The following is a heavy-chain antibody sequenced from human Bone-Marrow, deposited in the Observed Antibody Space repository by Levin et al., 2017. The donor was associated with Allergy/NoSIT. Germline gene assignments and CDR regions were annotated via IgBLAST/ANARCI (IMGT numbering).Heavy chain of an antibody. CDR2: ISSSSSTI. J-gene: IGHJ5*02. CDR3: ARDRSGITMVRGVIITLWFDP. V-gene: IGHV3-48*02. D-gene: IGHD3-10*01. Sequence: LSLPCAASGFTFSSSSMNWVRQAPGKGLEWVSYISSSSSTIYYADSVKGRFTISRDNAKNSLYLQMNSLRDEDTAVYYCARDRSGITMVRGVIITLWFDPWGQGTLVTVSS. CDR1: GFTFSSSS.